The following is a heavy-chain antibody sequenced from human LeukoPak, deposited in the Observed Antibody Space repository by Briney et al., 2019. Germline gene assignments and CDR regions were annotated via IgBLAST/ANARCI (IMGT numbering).Heavy chain of an antibody. D-gene: IGHD3-22*01. V-gene: IGHV4-31*03. CDR2: IYYSGST. J-gene: IGHJ4*02. Sequence: SQTLSLTCTVSGGSISSGGYYWSWIRQRPGKGLEWIGYIYYSGSTYYNPSLKSRVTISVDTSKNQFSLKLSSVTAAVTAVYYCAREDYDSRGATHFDYWGQGTLVTVSS. CDR3: AREDYDSRGATHFDY. CDR1: GGSISSGGYY.